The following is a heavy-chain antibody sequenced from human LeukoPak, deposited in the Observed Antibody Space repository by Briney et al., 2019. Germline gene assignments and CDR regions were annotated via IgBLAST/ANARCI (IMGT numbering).Heavy chain of an antibody. D-gene: IGHD3-22*01. CDR3: ARDDYYDSSGYHPTS. CDR1: GFTFSDSG. V-gene: IGHV3-30*03. J-gene: IGHJ5*02. Sequence: GGSLRLSCAASGFTFSDSGIHWVRQAPGKGLEWVAVISYDGRNKHYADSVKGRFTISRDNSKNTLYLQMNSLTAEDTAMYYCARDDYYDSSGYHPTSWGQGTLVTVSS. CDR2: ISYDGRNK.